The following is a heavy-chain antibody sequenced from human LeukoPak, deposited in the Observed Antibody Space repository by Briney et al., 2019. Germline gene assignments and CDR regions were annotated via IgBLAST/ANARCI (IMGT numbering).Heavy chain of an antibody. CDR1: GFRFSDYY. J-gene: IGHJ4*02. Sequence: EGSLRLSCAASGFRFSDYYMTWIRQAPGKGLEWVSYISRTSDTNYADSVKGRFTISRDNAKNALYLEMSSLRAEDTAVYYCARGSRDGYGSSGSYFDHWGQGTLVTVSS. CDR2: ISRTSDT. V-gene: IGHV3-11*05. D-gene: IGHD5-24*01. CDR3: ARGSRDGYGSSGSYFDH.